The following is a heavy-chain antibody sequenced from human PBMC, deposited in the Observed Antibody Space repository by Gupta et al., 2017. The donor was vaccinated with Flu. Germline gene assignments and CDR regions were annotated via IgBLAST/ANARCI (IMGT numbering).Heavy chain of an antibody. J-gene: IGHJ4*02. CDR3: ARDGEFDY. CDR2: MKQDGTEI. Sequence: EVHLEESGGNLVQPGGSLRLGCAASGFSFSPYWMTWVRQAPGKGLEWVASMKQDGTEIYYADSVKGRFTISRDNAKNSVYLQMSSLRGEDTAVYYCARDGEFDYWGQGTLVTVSS. D-gene: IGHD3-10*01. CDR1: GFSFSPYW. V-gene: IGHV3-7*01.